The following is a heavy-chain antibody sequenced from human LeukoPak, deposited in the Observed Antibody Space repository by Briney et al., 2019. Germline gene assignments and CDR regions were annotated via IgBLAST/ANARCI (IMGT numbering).Heavy chain of an antibody. CDR2: IIPILGIA. V-gene: IGHV1-69*04. CDR3: AREFREMALYYFDY. Sequence: ASVKVSYKASGGTFSSYAISWVRQAPGQGLEWMGRIIPILGIANYAQKFQGRATITADKSTSTAYMELSSLRSEDTAVYYCAREFREMALYYFDYWGQGTLVTVSS. D-gene: IGHD5-24*01. CDR1: GGTFSSYA. J-gene: IGHJ4*02.